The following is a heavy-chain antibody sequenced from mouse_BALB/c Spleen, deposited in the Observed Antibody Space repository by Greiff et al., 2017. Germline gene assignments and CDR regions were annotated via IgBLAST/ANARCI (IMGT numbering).Heavy chain of an antibody. Sequence: DVQLQESGAELVRPGALVKLSCKASGFNIKDYYMHWVKQRPEQGLEWIGWIDPENGNTIYDPKFQGKASITADTSSNTAYLQLSSLTSEDTAVYYCARGLLRAMDYWGQGTSVTVSS. CDR3: ARGLLRAMDY. CDR1: GFNIKDYY. D-gene: IGHD1-1*01. V-gene: IGHV14-1*02. CDR2: IDPENGNT. J-gene: IGHJ4*01.